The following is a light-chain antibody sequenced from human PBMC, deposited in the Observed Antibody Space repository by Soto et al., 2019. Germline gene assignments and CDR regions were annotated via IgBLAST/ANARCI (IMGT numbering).Light chain of an antibody. J-gene: IGKJ2*01. CDR1: QSLVHSDGNTY. CDR2: KVS. V-gene: IGKV2-30*02. Sequence: DVVMTQSPLSLPVTLGQPASISCRSSQSLVHSDGNTYLNWFQQRPGQSPRRLICKVSNRDTGVPDRFIGSASGTDFTLKISRVEAEDVGVYYCMQGTHWPYTFGQGTKLEIK. CDR3: MQGTHWPYT.